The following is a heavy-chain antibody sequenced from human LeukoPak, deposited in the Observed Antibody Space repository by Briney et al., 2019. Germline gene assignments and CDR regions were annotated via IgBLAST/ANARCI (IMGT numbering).Heavy chain of an antibody. CDR2: IYYSGST. J-gene: IGHJ5*02. CDR1: GGSISSHY. D-gene: IGHD6-6*01. Sequence: SETLSLTCTVSGGSISSHYWSWIRQPPGKGLEWIGYIYYSGSTNYNPSLKSRVTISVDTSKNQFSLKLSSVTAADTAVYYCARGRSWFDPWGQGTLVTVSS. V-gene: IGHV4-59*11. CDR3: ARGRSWFDP.